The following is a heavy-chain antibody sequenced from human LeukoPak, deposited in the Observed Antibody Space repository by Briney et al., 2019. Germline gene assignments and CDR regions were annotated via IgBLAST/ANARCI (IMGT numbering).Heavy chain of an antibody. CDR1: GFAFSSYW. J-gene: IGHJ4*02. D-gene: IGHD1-14*01. CDR3: ARGHSTGCFDY. CDR2: INSGGSDS. Sequence: GGSLRLSCAASGFAFSSYWIHWVRQAPGKGLVWVSRINSGGSDSIYADSVKGRFTISRDNAQNTVFLQMNSLRAEDTAIYYCARGHSTGCFDYWGQGTLVTVSS. V-gene: IGHV3-74*01.